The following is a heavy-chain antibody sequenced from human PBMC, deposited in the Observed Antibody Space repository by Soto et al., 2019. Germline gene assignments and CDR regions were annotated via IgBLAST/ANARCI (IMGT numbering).Heavy chain of an antibody. CDR3: ARSRRTYGDYYDL. CDR2: VRDSGANT. Sequence: GGSLSLSCEASGFTFSTYAMTWVRQAPGKGLEWVSSVRDSGANTYYADSVKGRFTISRDNSKNTVFLHMNSLRGNDTASYYCARSRRTYGDYYDLWGQGTVVTVSS. V-gene: IGHV3-23*01. D-gene: IGHD4-17*01. J-gene: IGHJ4*02. CDR1: GFTFSTYA.